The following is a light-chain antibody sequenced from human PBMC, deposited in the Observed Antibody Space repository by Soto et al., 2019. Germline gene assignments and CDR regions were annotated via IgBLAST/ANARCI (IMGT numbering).Light chain of an antibody. V-gene: IGKV1-5*01. CDR3: QQYHSYWT. J-gene: IGKJ1*01. CDR1: QGISGW. CDR2: DAS. Sequence: DIRMTQSPSTLSASVGDRVTITCRASQGISGWLAWYQQKPGKVPNLLIYDASNLESGVPSRFSGSGSGTEFTLTISSLRPDDFATYYCQQYHSYWTFGQGTKVDIK.